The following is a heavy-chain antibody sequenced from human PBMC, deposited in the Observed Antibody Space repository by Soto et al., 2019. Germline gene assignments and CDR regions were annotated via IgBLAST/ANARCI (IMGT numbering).Heavy chain of an antibody. J-gene: IGHJ3*02. V-gene: IGHV4-61*01. CDR2: IYYSGST. CDR1: GGSVSSGSYY. CDR3: VREHTRTDAFDI. Sequence: QVQLQESGPGLVKPSETLSLTCTVSGGSVSSGSYYWSWIRQPPGKGLEWIGYIYYSGSTNYNPSLKSRVTISVDTSKNQFSLKLSSVTAADTAVYYCVREHTRTDAFDIWGQGTMVTVSS.